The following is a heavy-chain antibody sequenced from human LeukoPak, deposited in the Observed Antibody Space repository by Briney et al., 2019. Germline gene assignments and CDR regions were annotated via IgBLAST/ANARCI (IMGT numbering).Heavy chain of an antibody. V-gene: IGHV3-21*01. J-gene: IGHJ4*02. CDR3: ARGYGSGWFAN. D-gene: IGHD6-19*01. CDR2: ISSSSSYI. Sequence: GGSLRLSCAASGFTFSSYSMNWVRQAPGKGLEWVSSISSSSSYIYYADSVRGRFTISRDNAKNSLYLQMNSLRAEDTAVYYCARGYGSGWFANWGQGTLVTVSS. CDR1: GFTFSSYS.